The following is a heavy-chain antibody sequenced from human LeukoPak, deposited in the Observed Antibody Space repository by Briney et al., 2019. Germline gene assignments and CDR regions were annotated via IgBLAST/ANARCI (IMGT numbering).Heavy chain of an antibody. CDR2: ISWNSGSI. V-gene: IGHV3-9*01. J-gene: IGHJ3*02. CDR3: AKGYYDSRQWAFDI. D-gene: IGHD3-22*01. Sequence: GGSLRLSCAASGFTFDDYAMHWVRQAPGKGLEWVSGISWNSGSIGYADSVKGRFTISRDNAKNSLYLQMNSLRAEDTALYYCAKGYYDSRQWAFDIWGQGTMVTVSS. CDR1: GFTFDDYA.